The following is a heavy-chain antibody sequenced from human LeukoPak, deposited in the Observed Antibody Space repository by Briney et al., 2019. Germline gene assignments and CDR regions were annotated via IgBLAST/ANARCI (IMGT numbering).Heavy chain of an antibody. CDR2: IKQDGSEK. V-gene: IGHV3-7*01. CDR3: ARDRVGRDGYNYYFDY. CDR1: GFTFSSYW. D-gene: IGHD5-24*01. J-gene: IGHJ4*02. Sequence: GGSLRLSCAASGFTFSSYWMSWVRQAPGKGLEWVANIKQDGSEKYYVDSVKGRFTISRDNAKNSLYLQMNSLRAEDTAVYYCARDRVGRDGYNYYFDYRGQGTLVTVSS.